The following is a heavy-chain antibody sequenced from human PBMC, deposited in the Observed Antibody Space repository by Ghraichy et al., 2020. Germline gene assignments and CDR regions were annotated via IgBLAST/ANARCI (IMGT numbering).Heavy chain of an antibody. V-gene: IGHV4-39*07. D-gene: IGHD3-10*01. CDR3: ARDRSGRYGGKVLDI. J-gene: IGHJ3*02. Sequence: SETLSLTCTVSGGSISSSSYYWGWIRQPPGKGLEWIGSIYYSGSTYYNPSLKSRVTISVDTSKNQFSLKLSSVTAADAAVYYCARDRSGRYGGKVLDIGGQGTRVTGSS. CDR1: GGSISSSSYY. CDR2: IYYSGST.